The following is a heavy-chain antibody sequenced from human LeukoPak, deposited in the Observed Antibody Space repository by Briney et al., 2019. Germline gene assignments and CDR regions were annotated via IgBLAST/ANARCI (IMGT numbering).Heavy chain of an antibody. D-gene: IGHD1-26*01. J-gene: IGHJ4*02. Sequence: GESLKISCKGSGYSFTNQWIGWVRQTPGKGLEWMGIIYPGDSDTRYSPSFQGQVTISADKSISTAYLQWSSLKASDTAMYYCARLPQWGGTYHFDYWGQGTLLTVSS. CDR3: ARLPQWGGTYHFDY. CDR2: IYPGDSDT. V-gene: IGHV5-51*01. CDR1: GYSFTNQW.